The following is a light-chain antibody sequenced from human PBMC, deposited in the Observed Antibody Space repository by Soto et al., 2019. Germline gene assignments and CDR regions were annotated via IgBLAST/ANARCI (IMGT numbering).Light chain of an antibody. Sequence: DIQFTHSPSFLSASVVDRVTITFLASQCISSYLAWYQQKPGKAPKLLIYAASTLQSGVPSRFSGSGSGTEFTLTISSLQPEDFATYYCQHYNSYSEAFGQGTKVDIK. V-gene: IGKV1-9*01. J-gene: IGKJ1*01. CDR2: AAS. CDR3: QHYNSYSEA. CDR1: QCISSY.